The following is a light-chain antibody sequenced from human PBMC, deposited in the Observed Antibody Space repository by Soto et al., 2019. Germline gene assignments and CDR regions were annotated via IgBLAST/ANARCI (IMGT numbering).Light chain of an antibody. J-gene: IGLJ3*02. CDR1: SGHSSYD. Sequence: QLVLTQSPSASASLGASVKLTCTLSSGHSSYDIAWHQHQPEKGPQYLMKLNSDGSHSKGDGIPDRFSGSSSGAERYLTNSSLQSEDEADYYCQTWGTGLWVFGGGTKFTVL. CDR2: LNSDGSH. V-gene: IGLV4-69*01. CDR3: QTWGTGLWV.